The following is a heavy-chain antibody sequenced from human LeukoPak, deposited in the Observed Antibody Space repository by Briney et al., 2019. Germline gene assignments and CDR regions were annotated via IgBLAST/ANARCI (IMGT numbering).Heavy chain of an antibody. CDR1: GFTFSSYA. Sequence: GGSLRLSCAASGFTFSSYAMSWVRQAPGKGLEWVSAISGSGGSTYYADSVKGRFTISRDNSKNTLYLQMNSLRAEDTAVYYCARDRLYGGNAYDAFDIWGQGTMVTVSS. CDR3: ARDRLYGGNAYDAFDI. V-gene: IGHV3-23*01. D-gene: IGHD4-23*01. J-gene: IGHJ3*02. CDR2: ISGSGGST.